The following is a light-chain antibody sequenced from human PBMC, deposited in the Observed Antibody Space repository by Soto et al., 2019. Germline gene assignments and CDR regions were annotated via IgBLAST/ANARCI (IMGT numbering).Light chain of an antibody. CDR3: QQGCRMPPT. V-gene: IGKV1-39*01. CDR1: HSISTY. CDR2: AAS. Sequence: DVQMTQSPSSLSASVGDRVTITCRASHSISTYLNWYQQKPGKAPNLLIYAASSLQSGVPSRFSGSGSGTDFTLTISSLQPEDFATYYCQQGCRMPPTFGPGTKVEIK. J-gene: IGKJ1*01.